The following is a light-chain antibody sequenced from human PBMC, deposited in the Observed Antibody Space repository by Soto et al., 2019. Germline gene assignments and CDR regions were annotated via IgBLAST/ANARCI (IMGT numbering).Light chain of an antibody. V-gene: IGKV1-5*01. J-gene: IGKJ1*01. Sequence: DIQMTQSPSTLSASVGDRVTITCRASQTIHSFLAWYQQKAGKAPKLLIYDASNLESGVPSRFSGSGSGTEFTLTVSSLQPDDFATFYCQQFHSCPWTFGQGTKVEI. CDR3: QQFHSCPWT. CDR2: DAS. CDR1: QTIHSF.